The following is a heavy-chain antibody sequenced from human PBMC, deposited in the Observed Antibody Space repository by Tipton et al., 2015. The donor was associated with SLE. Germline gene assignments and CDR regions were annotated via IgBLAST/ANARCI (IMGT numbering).Heavy chain of an antibody. J-gene: IGHJ5*02. CDR1: GGSISSYY. CDR3: ARDGGPWTWFDP. Sequence: TLSLTCTVSGGSISSYYWSWIRQPPGKGLDWIGYIYYSGSTNYNPSLKSRVTISVDTSKNQFSLKLSSVTAADTAVYYCARDGGPWTWFDPWGQGTLVTVSS. D-gene: IGHD3-16*01. CDR2: IYYSGST. V-gene: IGHV4-59*01.